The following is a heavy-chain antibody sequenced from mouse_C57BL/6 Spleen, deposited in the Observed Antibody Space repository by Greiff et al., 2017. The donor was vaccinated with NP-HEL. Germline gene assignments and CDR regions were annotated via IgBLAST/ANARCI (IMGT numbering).Heavy chain of an antibody. CDR2: INPGSGGT. CDR3: ASSGLVTTSYYYAMDY. J-gene: IGHJ4*01. Sequence: QVQLQQSGAELVRPGTSVKVSCKASGYAFTNYLIEWVKQRPGQGLEWIGVINPGSGGTNYNEKFKGKATLTADKSSSTAYMQLSSLTSEDSAVYFCASSGLVTTSYYYAMDYWGQGTSVTVSS. CDR1: GYAFTNYL. V-gene: IGHV1-54*01. D-gene: IGHD2-2*01.